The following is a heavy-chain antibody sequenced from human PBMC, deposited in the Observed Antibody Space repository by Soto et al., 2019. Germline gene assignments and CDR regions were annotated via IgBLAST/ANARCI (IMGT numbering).Heavy chain of an antibody. CDR1: GFTFSSYS. CDR3: ARGYYDFCSRYYDQGYYYYGMDV. CDR2: ISSSSSYI. V-gene: IGHV3-21*01. Sequence: PGGSLRLSCAASGFTFSSYSMNWVRHAPGKGLEWVSSISSSSSYIYYADSVKGRFTISRDNAKNSLYLQMNSLRAEDTAVYYCARGYYDFCSRYYDQGYYYYGMDVWGQVTPLTVSS. J-gene: IGHJ6*02. D-gene: IGHD3-3*01.